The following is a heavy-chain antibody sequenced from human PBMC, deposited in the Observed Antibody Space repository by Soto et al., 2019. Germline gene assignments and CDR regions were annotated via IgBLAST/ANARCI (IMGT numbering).Heavy chain of an antibody. V-gene: IGHV3-64*01. CDR2: ISSNGGST. CDR3: TRDYSSSCSAFDI. CDR1: GFTFSSYA. J-gene: IGHJ3*02. D-gene: IGHD6-6*01. Sequence: EVQLVESGGGLVQPGGSLRLSCAASGFTFSSYAMHWVRQAPGKGLEYVSAISSNGGSTYYANSVTGRFTISRDNSKNTLYLKMGSLRADDMAVYYCTRDYSSSCSAFDIWGQGTMVTVSS.